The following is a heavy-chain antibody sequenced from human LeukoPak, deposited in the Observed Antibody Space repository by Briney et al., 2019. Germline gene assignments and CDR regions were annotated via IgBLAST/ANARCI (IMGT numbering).Heavy chain of an antibody. V-gene: IGHV1-18*01. D-gene: IGHD3-22*01. J-gene: IGHJ4*02. CDR1: GYTFTIYG. Sequence: ASVNVSCKASGYTFTIYGISWVRQAPGQGLGGMGWISAYNGNTNYAQKLQGRVTMTTDTSTSTAYMELRSLRSDDTAVYYCARDPSEKYYYDSSGDLDYWGQGTLVTVSS. CDR2: ISAYNGNT. CDR3: ARDPSEKYYYDSSGDLDY.